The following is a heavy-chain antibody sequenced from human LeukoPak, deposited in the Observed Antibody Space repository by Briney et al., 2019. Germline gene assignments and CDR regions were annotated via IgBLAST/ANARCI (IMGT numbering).Heavy chain of an antibody. CDR1: GFSLSTSGVG. CDR2: IYWDDDK. Sequence: SGPTLVNPTQTLTLTCTFFGFSLSTSGVGVGWIRQPPGKALEWLALIYWDDDKRHSPSLKSRLTITKDTSKNQVVLTMTNIDPVDTATYYCAHSMPCDGGYSSTPCVDPFDIWGQGTMVTVSS. CDR3: AHSMPCDGGYSSTPCVDPFDI. D-gene: IGHD3-22*01. V-gene: IGHV2-5*02. J-gene: IGHJ3*02.